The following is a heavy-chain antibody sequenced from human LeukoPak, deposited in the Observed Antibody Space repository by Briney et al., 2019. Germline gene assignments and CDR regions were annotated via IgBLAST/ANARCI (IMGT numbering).Heavy chain of an antibody. V-gene: IGHV4-34*01. CDR3: ARDTVADPGRVDY. D-gene: IGHD4-23*01. CDR2: INHSGST. Sequence: PSETLSLTCAVYGGSFSGYYWSWIRQPPGKGLEWIGEINHSGSTNYNPSLKSRVTISVDTSKNQFSLKLSSVTAADTAVYYCARDTVADPGRVDYWGQGTLVTVSS. J-gene: IGHJ4*02. CDR1: GGSFSGYY.